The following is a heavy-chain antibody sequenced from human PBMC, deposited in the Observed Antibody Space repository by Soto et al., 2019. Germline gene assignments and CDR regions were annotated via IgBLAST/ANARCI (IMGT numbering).Heavy chain of an antibody. J-gene: IGHJ4*02. D-gene: IGHD5-12*01. V-gene: IGHV4-31*01. Sequence: QVQLQESGPGLVKPSQTLSLTCTVSGGSISSGGYYWSWIRQHPGKGLEWIGYIYYSGSTYYNPSLKRQVTISVDTSKNQFSLKLSSVTAADTAVYYCALSQLSGYHFDYWGQGTLVTVSS. CDR3: ALSQLSGYHFDY. CDR2: IYYSGST. CDR1: GGSISSGGYY.